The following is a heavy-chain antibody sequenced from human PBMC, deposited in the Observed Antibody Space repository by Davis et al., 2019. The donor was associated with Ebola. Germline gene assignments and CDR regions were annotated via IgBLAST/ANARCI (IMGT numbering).Heavy chain of an antibody. CDR3: AGHSTSSPDYYYGLDV. CDR1: GYTFTGYY. Sequence: ASVKVSCKASGYTFTGYYMHWVRQAPGQGLEWMGRINPNSGGTNYAQKFQGRVTMTRDTSISTAYMELSSLSSEDTAVFYCAGHSTSSPDYYYGLDVWGKGTTVTVSS. V-gene: IGHV1-2*06. D-gene: IGHD6-6*01. J-gene: IGHJ6*04. CDR2: INPNSGGT.